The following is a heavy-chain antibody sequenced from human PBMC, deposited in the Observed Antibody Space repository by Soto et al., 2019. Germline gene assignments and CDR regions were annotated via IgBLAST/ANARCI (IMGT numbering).Heavy chain of an antibody. J-gene: IGHJ2*01. CDR1: GGTFSSYA. CDR2: IIPIFGTA. D-gene: IGHD3-10*01. CDR3: ARDGGPFGPQDRYFDL. V-gene: IGHV1-69*12. Sequence: QVQLVQSGAEVKKPGSSVKVSCKASGGTFSSYAISWVRQAPGQGLEWMGGIIPIFGTANYAQKFQGRVTITADESTSTAYMGLSSLRSEDTAVYYCARDGGPFGPQDRYFDLWGRGTLVTVSS.